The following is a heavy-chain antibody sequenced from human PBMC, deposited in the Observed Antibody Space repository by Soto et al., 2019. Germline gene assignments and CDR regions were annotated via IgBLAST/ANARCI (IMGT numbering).Heavy chain of an antibody. CDR1: GYTFTGYY. J-gene: IGHJ6*02. CDR2: INPNSGGT. CDR3: ARTKAEIVGATYYYYYGMDV. Sequence: ASVKVSCKASGYTFTGYYMHWVRQAPGQGLELMGWINPNSGGTNYAQKFQGWVTMTRDTSISTAYMELSRLRSDDTAVYYCARTKAEIVGATYYYYYGMDVWGQGTTVTVYS. D-gene: IGHD1-26*01. V-gene: IGHV1-2*04.